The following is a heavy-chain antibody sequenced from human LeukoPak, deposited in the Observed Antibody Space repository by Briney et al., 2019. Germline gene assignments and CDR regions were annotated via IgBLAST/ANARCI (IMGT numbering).Heavy chain of an antibody. D-gene: IGHD6-19*01. V-gene: IGHV3-30*18. CDR3: ANLAVAGTFDY. Sequence: GGSLRLSCAASGFTFSSYGMHWVRQAPGKGLEWVAVISYDGSNKYYADSVKGRFTISRDNSKNTLYLQMNSLRAEDTAVYYCANLAVAGTFDYWGQGTLVTVSS. CDR2: ISYDGSNK. J-gene: IGHJ4*02. CDR1: GFTFSSYG.